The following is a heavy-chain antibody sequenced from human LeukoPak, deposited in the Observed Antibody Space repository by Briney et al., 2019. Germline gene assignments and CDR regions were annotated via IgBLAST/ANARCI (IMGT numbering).Heavy chain of an antibody. V-gene: IGHV3-7*01. J-gene: IGHJ4*02. Sequence: GGSLRLSCAASGFTFSNYWMSWVRQAPGKGLEWVANIKQDESEKFYVDSVKGRFTISRDNAKNSLYLQMDSLRAEDTAVYYCARDPSGSDFDYWGQGTLVTVSS. CDR2: IKQDESEK. CDR3: ARDPSGSDFDY. CDR1: GFTFSNYW. D-gene: IGHD5-12*01.